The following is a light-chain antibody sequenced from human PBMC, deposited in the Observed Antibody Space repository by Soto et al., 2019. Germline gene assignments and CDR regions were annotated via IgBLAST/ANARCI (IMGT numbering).Light chain of an antibody. CDR2: WES. J-gene: IGKJ2*01. CDR3: QQYYSTPYT. Sequence: DIVMTQSPDSLAVSLGERATINCKSSQSVLYSSNNKNYLAWYQQKPGQPPKLLIYWESTRESGVPYRFSGSGSGTDFTLAIRRLRAGEVAVYDCQQYYSTPYTFGQGTKLEIK. CDR1: QSVLYSSNNKNY. V-gene: IGKV4-1*01.